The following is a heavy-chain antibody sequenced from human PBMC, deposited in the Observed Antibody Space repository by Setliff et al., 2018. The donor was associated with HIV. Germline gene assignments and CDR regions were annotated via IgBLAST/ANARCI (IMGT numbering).Heavy chain of an antibody. Sequence: LSLTCTVSGGSISTYYWSWIRQPPGKGLEWIGSIYYTGSTNYNPSLKSRVTISLDTSKNQFSLNVNSVTAADTAVYYCARTPSRGGFDYWGQGTLVTVSS. CDR3: ARTPSRGGFDY. D-gene: IGHD3-16*01. J-gene: IGHJ4*02. V-gene: IGHV4-59*01. CDR1: GGSISTYY. CDR2: IYYTGST.